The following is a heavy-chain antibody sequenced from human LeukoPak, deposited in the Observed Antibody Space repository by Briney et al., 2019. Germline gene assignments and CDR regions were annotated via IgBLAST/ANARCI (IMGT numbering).Heavy chain of an antibody. V-gene: IGHV3-53*01. CDR2: LYSGGSA. CDR3: ARGGRDYSNYWFDP. CDR1: GFSVSNNY. D-gene: IGHD4-11*01. Sequence: PGGSLRLSCAASGFSVSNNYMSWVRQAPGKGLEWVSVLYSGGSAYYADSVKGRFTISRDSSKNTPYLQMSSLRAEDTAVYFCARGGRDYSNYWFDPWGQGILVTVSS. J-gene: IGHJ5*02.